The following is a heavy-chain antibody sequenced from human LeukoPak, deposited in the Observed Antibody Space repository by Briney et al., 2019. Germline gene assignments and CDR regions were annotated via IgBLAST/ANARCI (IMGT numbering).Heavy chain of an antibody. D-gene: IGHD1-26*01. Sequence: GGSLRLSCAASGFTFDDYGMSWVRQAPGKGLEWVSGINWNGGSTGYADSVKGRFTISRDNAKNSLYLQMNSLGAEDTALYHCARGWELLDQVNDYWGQGTLVTVSS. CDR1: GFTFDDYG. CDR2: INWNGGST. CDR3: ARGWELLDQVNDY. J-gene: IGHJ4*02. V-gene: IGHV3-20*01.